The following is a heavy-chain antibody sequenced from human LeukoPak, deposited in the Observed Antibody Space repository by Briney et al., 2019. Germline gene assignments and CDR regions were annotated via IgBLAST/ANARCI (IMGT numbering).Heavy chain of an antibody. J-gene: IGHJ4*02. CDR3: TRGVGRYSWYFDY. Sequence: GGSLRLSCAASGFTFSTYPMHWVRQAPGKGLEWVTVISYDGNNKYYADSVQGRFTISRDNSKNTLYLQMLSLRTEDTAVYYCTRGVGRYSWYFDYWGQGTLVTVSS. D-gene: IGHD5-18*01. CDR2: ISYDGNNK. V-gene: IGHV3-30-3*01. CDR1: GFTFSTYP.